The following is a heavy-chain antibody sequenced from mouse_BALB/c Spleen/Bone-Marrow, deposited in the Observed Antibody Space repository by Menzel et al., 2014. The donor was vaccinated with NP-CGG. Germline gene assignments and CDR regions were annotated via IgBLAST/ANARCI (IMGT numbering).Heavy chain of an antibody. Sequence: EVQLQESGAELVKPGASVKLSCTASGFNIXDTYMHWVKQRPEQGLEGIGRIDPANGNTKYDPKFQGKATITADTSSNTAYLQLSSLTSEDTAVYYCALLLRYYAMDYWGQGTSVTVSS. CDR3: ALLLRYYAMDY. D-gene: IGHD1-1*01. CDR1: GFNIXDTY. J-gene: IGHJ4*01. V-gene: IGHV14-3*02. CDR2: IDPANGNT.